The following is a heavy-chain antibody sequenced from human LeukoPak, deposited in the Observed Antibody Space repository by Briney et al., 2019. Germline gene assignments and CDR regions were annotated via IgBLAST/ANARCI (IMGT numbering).Heavy chain of an antibody. CDR2: ISGSGGST. J-gene: IGHJ4*02. CDR3: AKGVAGLLPNFDY. Sequence: GGSLTLSCAASGFPFSSYAMSWARQAPGKGLEWVSGISGSGGSTYYADSVKGRFTISRDNSKKTLHLQMNSLRAEDTAVYYCAKGVAGLLPNFDYWGQGTLVTVSS. CDR1: GFPFSSYA. V-gene: IGHV3-23*01. D-gene: IGHD6-19*01.